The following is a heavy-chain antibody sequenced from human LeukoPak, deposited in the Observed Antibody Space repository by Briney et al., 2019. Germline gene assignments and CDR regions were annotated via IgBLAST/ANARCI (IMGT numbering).Heavy chain of an antibody. V-gene: IGHV3-7*01. J-gene: IGHJ4*02. D-gene: IGHD1-26*01. Sequence: PGGSLRLSCAPSGFTFSDYWMTCVRQVPGKGLEWVANINRGGNEVHYVDSVKGRFTISRDNAKNSLYLQLDSLRVEDTAVYYCARVGTWELQRVFDYWGQGTLVPVSS. CDR1: GFTFSDYW. CDR3: ARVGTWELQRVFDY. CDR2: INRGGNEV.